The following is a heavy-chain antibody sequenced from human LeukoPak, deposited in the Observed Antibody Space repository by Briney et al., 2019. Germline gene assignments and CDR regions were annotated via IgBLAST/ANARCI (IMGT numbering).Heavy chain of an antibody. CDR2: INHDGGAT. CDR3: ARAATTGTVDY. D-gene: IGHD6-13*01. CDR1: GFTFGIYW. V-gene: IGHV3-7*03. J-gene: IGHJ4*02. Sequence: GGSLRLSCAASGFTFGIYWMSWVRQPPGKGLEWVANINHDGGATYYVDPMRGRFTISRDNAENSLFLQVNSLRVEDTAIYYCARAATTGTVDYWGQGTLITVSS.